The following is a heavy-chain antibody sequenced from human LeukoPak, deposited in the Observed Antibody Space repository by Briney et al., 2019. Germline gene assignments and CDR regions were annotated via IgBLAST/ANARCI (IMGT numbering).Heavy chain of an antibody. CDR1: GGSFSGYY. CDR2: ISHSGST. V-gene: IGHV4-34*01. Sequence: SETLSLTCAVYGGSFSGYYWSWIRQPPGKGLEWIGEISHSGSTNYNPSLKSRVTISVDTSKNQLSLKLSSVTAADTAVYYCAGGYSGYETFDYWGQGTLVTVSS. D-gene: IGHD5-12*01. J-gene: IGHJ4*02. CDR3: AGGYSGYETFDY.